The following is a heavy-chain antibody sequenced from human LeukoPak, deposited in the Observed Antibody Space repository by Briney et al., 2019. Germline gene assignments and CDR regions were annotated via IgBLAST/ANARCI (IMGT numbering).Heavy chain of an antibody. J-gene: IGHJ4*02. V-gene: IGHV4-34*01. D-gene: IGHD3-22*01. CDR2: INHSGST. CDR3: ARAYRYYYDSSGHFDY. Sequence: PSETLSLTCAVYGGSFSGYYWSWIRQPPGKGLEWIGEINHSGSTNYNPSLKSRVTISVDTSKNQFSLKLSSVTAADTAVYYCARAYRYYYDSSGHFDYWGQGTLVTVSS. CDR1: GGSFSGYY.